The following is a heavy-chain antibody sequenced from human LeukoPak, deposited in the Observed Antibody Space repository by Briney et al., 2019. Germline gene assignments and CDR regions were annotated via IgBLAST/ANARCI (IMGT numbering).Heavy chain of an antibody. CDR3: ARDPGAYPYYFDY. J-gene: IGHJ4*02. D-gene: IGHD3-10*01. Sequence: SQTLSLTCTVSGCSISSGDYFWSWIRQPPGQGLEWTGNINYGGSTFYNPCLKSRVTISVDTSQNQYSLNLSSVTAADTAVYRCARDPGAYPYYFDYWGQGTLVTVSS. CDR1: GCSISSGDYF. CDR2: INYGGST. V-gene: IGHV4-30-4*01.